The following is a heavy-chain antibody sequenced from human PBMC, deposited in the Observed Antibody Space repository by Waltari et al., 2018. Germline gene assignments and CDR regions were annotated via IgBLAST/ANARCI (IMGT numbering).Heavy chain of an antibody. CDR2: IYYSGST. J-gene: IGHJ3*02. D-gene: IGHD3-10*01. CDR1: GGSIISYY. V-gene: IGHV4-59*01. Sequence: QVQLQESGPGLVKPSETLSLTCTVSGGSIISYYWSWIRQPPGKGLEWIGYIYYSGSTNYNPSLKSRVTISVDTSKNQFSLKLSSVTAADTAVYYCARVVRVAGDAFDIWGQGTMVTVSS. CDR3: ARVVRVAGDAFDI.